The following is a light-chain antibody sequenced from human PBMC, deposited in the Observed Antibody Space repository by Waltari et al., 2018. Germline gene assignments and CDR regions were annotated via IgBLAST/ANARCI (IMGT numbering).Light chain of an antibody. J-gene: IGKJ1*01. CDR1: QSVGSSS. Sequence: EIVLTQSPGTASLSPGERVTLSCRASQSVGSSSLAWYQQKPGQPPRLVIYRASRRATGIPDRFSGSGSGTDFILTISRLEAEDFAVYYCQQNGTLPATFGQGTKVEIK. CDR3: QQNGTLPAT. V-gene: IGKV3-20*01. CDR2: RAS.